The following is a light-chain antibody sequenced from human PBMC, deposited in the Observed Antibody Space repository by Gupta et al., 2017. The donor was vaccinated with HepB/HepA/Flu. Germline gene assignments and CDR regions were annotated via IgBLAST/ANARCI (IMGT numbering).Light chain of an antibody. CDR2: EVT. CDR1: SSDVGGYNS. Sequence: QSALTQPPSASGSPGQSVPISCTGTSSDVGGYNSVSWYQQHPGEAPRLMIYEVTKRPSGVPDRFSGSKSGNTASLTVSGLQAEDEADYYCTSYAGNDRGVFGGGTKLTVL. CDR3: TSYAGNDRGV. J-gene: IGLJ2*01. V-gene: IGLV2-8*01.